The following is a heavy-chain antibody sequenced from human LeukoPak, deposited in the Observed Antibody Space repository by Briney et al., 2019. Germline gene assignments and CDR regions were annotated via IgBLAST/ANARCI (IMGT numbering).Heavy chain of an antibody. D-gene: IGHD3-10*01. CDR3: AGGGYYYGSGSYYNVGYYYYYYMDV. CDR2: IYYSGST. Sequence: PSETLSLTCTVSGGSISSYYWSWIRQPPGKGLEWIGYIYYSGSTNYNPSLKSRVTISVDTSKNQFSLKLSSVTAADTAVYYCAGGGYYYGSGSYYNVGYYYYYYMDVWGKGTTVTISS. J-gene: IGHJ6*03. V-gene: IGHV4-59*01. CDR1: GGSISSYY.